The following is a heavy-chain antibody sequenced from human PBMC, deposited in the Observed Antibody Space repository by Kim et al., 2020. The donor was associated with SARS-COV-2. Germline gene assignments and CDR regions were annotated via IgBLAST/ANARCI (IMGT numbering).Heavy chain of an antibody. CDR2: LSYDGRSK. D-gene: IGHD3-10*01. CDR3: AKGELDIGVRGIIKTPFEI. Sequence: GGSLRLSCVVSGFTFSNYGMHWVRQAPGKGLEWVAVLSYDGRSKFYADSVKGRFTISRDNSKNTLYLQMNSLRADDTAIYYCAKGELDIGVRGIIKTPFEIWGQGTTVSVSS. V-gene: IGHV3-30*18. J-gene: IGHJ3*02. CDR1: GFTFSNYG.